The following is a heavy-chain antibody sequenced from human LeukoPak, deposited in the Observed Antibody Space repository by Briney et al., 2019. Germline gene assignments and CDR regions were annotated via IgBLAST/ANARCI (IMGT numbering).Heavy chain of an antibody. CDR1: GGTFSSYA. V-gene: IGHV1-69*04. D-gene: IGHD3-22*01. CDR3: ARNIDSSGSLGMDV. J-gene: IGHJ6*02. Sequence: ASVKVSCKASGGTFSSYATSWVRQAPGQGLEWMGRIIPILGIANYAQKFQGRVTITADKSTSTAYMELSSLRSEDTAVYYCARNIDSSGSLGMDVWGQGTTVTVSS. CDR2: IIPILGIA.